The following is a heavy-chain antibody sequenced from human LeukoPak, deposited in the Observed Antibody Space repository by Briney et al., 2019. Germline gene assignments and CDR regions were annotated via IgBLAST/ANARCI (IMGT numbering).Heavy chain of an antibody. CDR2: INPNSGGT. J-gene: IGHJ5*02. D-gene: IGHD2-15*01. V-gene: IGHV1-2*02. CDR1: GYTFTGYY. Sequence: ASVKVSCKASGYTFTGYYIHWVRQAPGQGLEWMGWINPNSGGTNYAQNFQGRVTMTRDTSISTAYMELSRLQSDDTAVFYCARDRLRLGYERTNWFDPWGQGTLVTASS. CDR3: ARDRLRLGYERTNWFDP.